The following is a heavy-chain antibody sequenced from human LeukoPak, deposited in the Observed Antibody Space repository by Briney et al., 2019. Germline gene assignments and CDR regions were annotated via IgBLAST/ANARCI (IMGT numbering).Heavy chain of an antibody. CDR2: IVSGGSTI. CDR1: GFTFSDYY. J-gene: IGHJ3*02. Sequence: GGSLRLSCAASGFTFSDYYMSWIRQAPGRGLEGFSYIVSGGSTIYYADSVKGRFTISRDNAKNSLYLQMNSLRAEDTAVYYCARVRITGIRIPLLDAFDIWGQGTMVTVSS. CDR3: ARVRITGIRIPLLDAFDI. D-gene: IGHD1-20*01. V-gene: IGHV3-11*04.